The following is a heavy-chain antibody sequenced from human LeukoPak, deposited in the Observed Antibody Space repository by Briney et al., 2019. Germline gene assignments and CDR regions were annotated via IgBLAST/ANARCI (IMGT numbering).Heavy chain of an antibody. Sequence: GGSLRLSCAASGFTFSSSAMTWVRQAPGKGLEWVSSISGSGDQTYYADSVKGRFTISRDISKNTLLLQMNSLRAEDTAVYYCARDLIGPTRDDVPDYWGQGTLVTVSS. V-gene: IGHV3-23*01. CDR1: GFTFSSSA. CDR3: ARDLIGPTRDDVPDY. J-gene: IGHJ4*02. CDR2: ISGSGDQT. D-gene: IGHD2/OR15-2a*01.